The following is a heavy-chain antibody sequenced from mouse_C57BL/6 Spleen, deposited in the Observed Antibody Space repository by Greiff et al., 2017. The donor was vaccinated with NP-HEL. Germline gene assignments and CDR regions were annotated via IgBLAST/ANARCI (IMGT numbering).Heavy chain of an antibody. CDR2: INPSNGCT. CDR3: VTTKGYYSNYEY. V-gene: IGHV1-53*01. CDR1: GYTFTSYW. Sequence: VKLQQPGTELVKPGASVKLSCKASGYTFTSYWMHWVKQRPGQGLEWIGNINPSNGCTNYNEKFKSKATLTVDKSSSTAYMQLSSLTSEDSAVYKCVTTKGYYSNYEYWGQGTTLTVSS. J-gene: IGHJ2*01. D-gene: IGHD2-5*01.